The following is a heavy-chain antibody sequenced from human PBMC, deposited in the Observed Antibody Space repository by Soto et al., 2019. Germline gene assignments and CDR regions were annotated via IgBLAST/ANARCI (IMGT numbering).Heavy chain of an antibody. V-gene: IGHV4-39*01. J-gene: IGHJ4*02. CDR1: GGSINSRSYY. CDR3: ARQRTSVVTQAYFDD. Sequence: SETLSLTCTVSGGSINSRSYYWGWIRQSPGKGLEWIGSIYYSGSTYYNPSLKSRVAMSVDTSRNQFSLKLRSVSAADTAVYYCARQRTSVVTQAYFDDWGQGSLVTVSS. D-gene: IGHD2-21*02. CDR2: IYYSGST.